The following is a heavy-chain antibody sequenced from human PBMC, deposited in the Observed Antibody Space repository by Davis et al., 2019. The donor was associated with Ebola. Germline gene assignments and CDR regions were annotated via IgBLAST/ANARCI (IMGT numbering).Heavy chain of an antibody. J-gene: IGHJ4*02. Sequence: MPSETLSLTCTVSGGSISNNFYNWGWIRQSPNKGLEWIASIYYSGNTYYNPSLKSRVTMSVDTSKSQFSLMLRSVTVADTAVYYCARLTIASAPDVIDYWGQGSLVVVSP. CDR3: ARLTIASAPDVIDY. D-gene: IGHD6-13*01. CDR1: GGSISNNFYN. CDR2: IYYSGNT. V-gene: IGHV4-39*01.